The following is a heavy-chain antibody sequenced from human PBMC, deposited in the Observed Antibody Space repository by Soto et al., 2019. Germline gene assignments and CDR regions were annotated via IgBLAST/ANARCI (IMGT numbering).Heavy chain of an antibody. D-gene: IGHD2-15*01. Sequence: QVQLVQSGAEVKKPGSSVKVSCKASGGTFSSYAISWVRQAPGQGLEWMGGIIPIFGTANYAQKFQGRVRIPAAQSTRPAYMELSSLRSEDTAVYYWASVLLGYCSGGSCYSENYWGQGTLVTVSS. J-gene: IGHJ4*02. CDR1: GGTFSSYA. V-gene: IGHV1-69*12. CDR2: IIPIFGTA. CDR3: ASVLLGYCSGGSCYSENY.